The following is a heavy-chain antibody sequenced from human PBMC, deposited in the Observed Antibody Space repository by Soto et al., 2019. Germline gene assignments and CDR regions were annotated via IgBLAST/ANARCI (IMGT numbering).Heavy chain of an antibody. D-gene: IGHD6-19*01. Sequence: QVQLQESGPGLVKPSETLSLTCTVSGGSISSYSWSWIRQPPGKGLEWIGYIYYSGSTNYNPSLMSRCTISVNTSKNQFSLKLSYVTAADTALYYCARHGGGSAWYGNWFDPWCQGTLVTVSS. V-gene: IGHV4-59*08. CDR2: IYYSGST. CDR1: GGSISSYS. CDR3: ARHGGGSAWYGNWFDP. J-gene: IGHJ5*02.